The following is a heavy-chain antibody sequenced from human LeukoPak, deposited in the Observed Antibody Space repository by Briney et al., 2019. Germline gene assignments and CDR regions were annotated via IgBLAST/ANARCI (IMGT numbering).Heavy chain of an antibody. CDR2: IYSSDAT. D-gene: IGHD1-26*01. CDR3: AKPVGATTGFDY. CDR1: GFTLTRNH. Sequence: GGSLRLSCAASGFTLTRNHMNWVRQVPGKGLEWVSIIYSSDATYYADSVKGRFTVSRDKAKNTLYLQMNSLRAEDTAVYYCAKPVGATTGFDYWGQGTLVTVSS. J-gene: IGHJ4*02. V-gene: IGHV3-66*04.